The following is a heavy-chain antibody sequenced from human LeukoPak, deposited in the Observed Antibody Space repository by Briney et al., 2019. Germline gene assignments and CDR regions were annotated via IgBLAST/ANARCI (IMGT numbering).Heavy chain of an antibody. J-gene: IGHJ5*02. Sequence: GGSLQISCQGSGSTFTSYWIGWVRQLPGKGLEWMGIIYPGDSDTRYSPSFQGQVTISADKSISTAYLQWSSLKASDTAMYYCARHHYYGSGSYYTNWFDPWGQGTLVTVSS. D-gene: IGHD3-10*01. CDR2: IYPGDSDT. V-gene: IGHV5-51*01. CDR3: ARHHYYGSGSYYTNWFDP. CDR1: GSTFTSYW.